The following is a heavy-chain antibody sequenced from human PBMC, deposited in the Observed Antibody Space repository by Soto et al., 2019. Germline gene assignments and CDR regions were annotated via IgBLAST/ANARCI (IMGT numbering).Heavy chain of an antibody. CDR3: ARRVHSNGPGGGFDV. CDR1: GYSFTSYW. J-gene: IGHJ6*02. V-gene: IGHV5-51*01. CDR2: IYPGDSDT. Sequence: GESLKISCKGSGYSFTSYWIGWVRQMPGKGLEWMGIIYPGDSDTRYSPSFQGQVPISADKSISTAYLQWSSLKASDTAMYYCARRVHSNGPGGGFDVWGQGTTVTVSS. D-gene: IGHD3-22*01.